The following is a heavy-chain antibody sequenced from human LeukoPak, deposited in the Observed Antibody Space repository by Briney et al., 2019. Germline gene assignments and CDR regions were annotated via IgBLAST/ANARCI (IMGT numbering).Heavy chain of an antibody. Sequence: GGSLRLSCAASGFTFSGYAMRWVRQAPGKGLEWVSTISGSGGGTYYADSVKGRFTISRDNSKNTLYLQMNSLRAEDTAVYYCAKALRSSGWYPFDPWGQGTLVTVSS. CDR1: GFTFSGYA. V-gene: IGHV3-23*01. D-gene: IGHD6-19*01. CDR2: ISGSGGGT. CDR3: AKALRSSGWYPFDP. J-gene: IGHJ5*02.